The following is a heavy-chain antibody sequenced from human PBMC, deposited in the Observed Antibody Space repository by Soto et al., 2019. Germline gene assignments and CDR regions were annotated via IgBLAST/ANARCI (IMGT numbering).Heavy chain of an antibody. J-gene: IGHJ5*02. CDR2: ISSSSSTI. Sequence: GGSLRLSCAASGFTFSSYSMNWVRQAPGKGLEWVSYISSSSSTIYYADSVKGRFTISRDNAKNSLYLQMNSLRAEDTAVYYCARGGRYYGSGSSNWFDPWGQGTLVTVSS. D-gene: IGHD3-10*01. CDR1: GFTFSSYS. CDR3: ARGGRYYGSGSSNWFDP. V-gene: IGHV3-48*01.